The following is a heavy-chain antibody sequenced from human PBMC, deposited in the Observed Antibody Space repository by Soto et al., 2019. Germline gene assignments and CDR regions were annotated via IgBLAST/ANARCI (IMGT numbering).Heavy chain of an antibody. CDR1: GGSFSGYY. V-gene: IGHV4-34*01. J-gene: IGHJ2*01. Sequence: PSETLSLTCAVYGGSFSGYYWSWIRQPPGKGLEWIGEINHSGSTNYNPSLKSRVTISVDTSKNQFSLKLSSVTAADTAVYYCARRNVYNWNSVYWYFDLWGRGTLVTVS. CDR3: ARRNVYNWNSVYWYFDL. CDR2: INHSGST. D-gene: IGHD1-7*01.